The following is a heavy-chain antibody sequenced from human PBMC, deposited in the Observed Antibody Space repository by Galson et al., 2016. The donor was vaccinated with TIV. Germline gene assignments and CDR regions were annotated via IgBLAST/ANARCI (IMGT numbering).Heavy chain of an antibody. CDR2: LYTNGKT. D-gene: IGHD4/OR15-4a*01. CDR1: GVVVSNNH. J-gene: IGHJ4*02. V-gene: IGHV3-53*05. Sequence: SLRLSCAASGVVVSNNHMSWVRQAPGKGLEWIAVLYTNGKTFYAESVKGRFTISRDSSKNIVYLQMNSLRPEDTAFYYCVRQNDYLYYFNYWGQGTLVTVSS. CDR3: VRQNDYLYYFNY.